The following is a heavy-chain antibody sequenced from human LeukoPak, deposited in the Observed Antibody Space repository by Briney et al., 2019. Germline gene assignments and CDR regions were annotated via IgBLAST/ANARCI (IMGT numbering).Heavy chain of an antibody. CDR3: ARDAYYYDSSGYYYDSNAFDI. D-gene: IGHD3-22*01. J-gene: IGHJ3*02. V-gene: IGHV1-8*01. CDR2: MNPNSGNT. CDR1: GYTFTSYD. Sequence: GASVKVSCKASGYTFTSYDINWVRQATGQGLEWMGWMNPNSGNTGYAQKLQGRVTMTTDTSTSTAYMELRSLRSDDTAVYYCARDAYYYDSSGYYYDSNAFDIWGQGTMVTVSS.